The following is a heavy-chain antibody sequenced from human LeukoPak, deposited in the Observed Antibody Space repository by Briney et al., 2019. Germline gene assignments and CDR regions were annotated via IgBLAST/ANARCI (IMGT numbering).Heavy chain of an antibody. Sequence: GGSLRLSCAASGFTFSSYEMNWVRQAPGKGLEWVSYISGSGSTIYYADSVKGRFTISRDNSKNTLYLQMNSLRAEDTAVYYCAKPHYDYVWGSSYYFDYWGQGTLVTVSS. J-gene: IGHJ4*02. D-gene: IGHD3-16*01. V-gene: IGHV3-48*03. CDR1: GFTFSSYE. CDR2: ISGSGSTI. CDR3: AKPHYDYVWGSSYYFDY.